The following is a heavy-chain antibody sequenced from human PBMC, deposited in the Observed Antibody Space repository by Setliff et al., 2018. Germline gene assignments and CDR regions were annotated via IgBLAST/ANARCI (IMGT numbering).Heavy chain of an antibody. CDR1: GGSFSTYF. V-gene: IGHV4-34*01. J-gene: IGHJ4*02. D-gene: IGHD6-6*01. Sequence: SETLSLTCAVYGGSFSTYFWSWIRQPPGKGLEWIGESSHSGSTSYSPSLKSRVTISVDTSKNQFSLRLTSVTAADTAVYYCTSTPRGGINITTRAGAFDSWGQGTLVTVSS. CDR2: SSHSGST. CDR3: TSTPRGGINITTRAGAFDS.